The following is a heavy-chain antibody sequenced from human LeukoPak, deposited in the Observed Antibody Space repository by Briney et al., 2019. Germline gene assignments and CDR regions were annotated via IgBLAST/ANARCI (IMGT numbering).Heavy chain of an antibody. Sequence: GESLKIPCKGSGYSFTSYWIGGVRQMPGKGLEWMGIIYPGDSDTRYSPSFQGRVTISADKSISTAYLQWSSLKASDTAMYYCARYIPVTAMVTVYYYYMDVWGKGTTVTVSS. CDR1: GYSFTSYW. V-gene: IGHV5-51*01. CDR2: IYPGDSDT. CDR3: ARYIPVTAMVTVYYYYMDV. D-gene: IGHD5-18*01. J-gene: IGHJ6*03.